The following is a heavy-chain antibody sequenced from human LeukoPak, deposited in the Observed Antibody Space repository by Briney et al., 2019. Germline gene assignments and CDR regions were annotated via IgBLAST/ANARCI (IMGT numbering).Heavy chain of an antibody. CDR2: ISSSSSHI. D-gene: IGHD4-23*01. CDR3: VRGATAVTRHLDY. Sequence: PGGSLRLSCAASGFTFSGYSMSWVRQAPGKGLEWVSIISSSSSHIFDADSVKGRFAISRDNAKNSLYLQMNSLRPEDTAVYYCVRGATAVTRHLDYWGQGTPVTVSS. J-gene: IGHJ4*02. CDR1: GFTFSGYS. V-gene: IGHV3-21*01.